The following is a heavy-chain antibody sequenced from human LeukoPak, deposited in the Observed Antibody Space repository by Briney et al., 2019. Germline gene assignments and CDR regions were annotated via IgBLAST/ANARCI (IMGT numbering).Heavy chain of an antibody. CDR3: ARVQDPDYYYYYYMDV. Sequence: SETLSLTCTASGGSISSYYWSWIRQPAGKGLEWIGRIYTSGSTYYNPSLKSRVTISVDTSKNQFSLKLSSVTAADTAVYYCARVQDPDYYYYYYMDVWGKGTTVTVSS. CDR2: IYTSGST. J-gene: IGHJ6*03. CDR1: GGSISSYY. V-gene: IGHV4-4*07.